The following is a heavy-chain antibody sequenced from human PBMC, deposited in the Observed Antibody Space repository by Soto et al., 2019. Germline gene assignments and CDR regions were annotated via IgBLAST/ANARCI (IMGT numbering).Heavy chain of an antibody. CDR1: GFTFSSYA. J-gene: IGHJ6*02. CDR3: AKGPYYDFWSGPRRDYYYGMDV. V-gene: IGHV3-23*01. D-gene: IGHD3-3*01. CDR2: ISGSGGST. Sequence: GGSLRLSCAASGFTFSSYAMSWVRQAPGKGLEWVSAISGSGGSTYYADSVKGRFTISRDNSKNTLYLQMNSLRAEDTAVYYCAKGPYYDFWSGPRRDYYYGMDVWGQGTTVTVSS.